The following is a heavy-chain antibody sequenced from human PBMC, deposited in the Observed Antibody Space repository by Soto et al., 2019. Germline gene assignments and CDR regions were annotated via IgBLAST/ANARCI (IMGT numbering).Heavy chain of an antibody. J-gene: IGHJ6*02. CDR1: GYSISSGYY. Sequence: SETLSLTCAVSGYSISSGYYWGWIRQPPGKGLERIGSIYHSGSTYYNPSLKSRVTISVDTSKNQFSLKLSSVTAADTAVYYCAGDHIYDSSGQRTLYYYGMDVWGQGTTVTVSS. CDR3: AGDHIYDSSGQRTLYYYGMDV. D-gene: IGHD3-22*01. CDR2: IYHSGST. V-gene: IGHV4-38-2*01.